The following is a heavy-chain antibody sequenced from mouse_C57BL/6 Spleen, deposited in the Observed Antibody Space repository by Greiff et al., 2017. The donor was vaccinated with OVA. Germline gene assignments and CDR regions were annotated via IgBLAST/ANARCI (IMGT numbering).Heavy chain of an antibody. V-gene: IGHV1-52*01. CDR3: AREGYSNYHRAWFAY. CDR1: GYTFTSYW. CDR2: IDPSDSET. Sequence: QVQLQQPGAELVRPGSSVKLSCKASGYTFTSYWMHWVKQRPIQGLEWIGNIDPSDSETHYNQKFKDKATLTVDKSSSTAYMQLSSLTSEDSAVYYCAREGYSNYHRAWFAYWGQGTLVTVSA. J-gene: IGHJ3*01. D-gene: IGHD2-5*01.